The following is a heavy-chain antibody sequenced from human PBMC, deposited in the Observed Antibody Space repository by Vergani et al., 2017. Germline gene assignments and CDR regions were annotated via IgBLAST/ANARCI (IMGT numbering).Heavy chain of an antibody. CDR2: ISSSSSYI. J-gene: IGHJ4*02. V-gene: IGHV3-21*01. D-gene: IGHD1-1*01. CDR3: ARDFLYNWNDSVSGY. Sequence: EVQLLESGGGLVQPGGSLRLSCAASGFTFSSYAMSWVRQAPGKGLEWVSSISSSSSYIYYADSVKGRFTISRDNAKNSLYLQMNSLRAEDTAVYYCARDFLYNWNDSVSGYWGQGTLVTVSS. CDR1: GFTFSSYA.